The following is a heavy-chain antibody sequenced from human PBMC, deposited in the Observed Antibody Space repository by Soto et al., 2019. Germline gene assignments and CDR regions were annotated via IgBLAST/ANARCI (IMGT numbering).Heavy chain of an antibody. CDR3: PRSYGGYVGWFAP. J-gene: IGHJ5*02. CDR1: GYTFTSYA. V-gene: IGHV1-3*01. Sequence: QVQLVQSGAEVKKPGASVKVSCKASGYTFTSYAMHWVRQAPGQRLEWMGWINAGNGNTKYSQKFQGRVTITRDTXESTAYMELSSLRSEDTAVYYCPRSYGGYVGWFAPWCQGTLVTVSS. CDR2: INAGNGNT. D-gene: IGHD4-17*01.